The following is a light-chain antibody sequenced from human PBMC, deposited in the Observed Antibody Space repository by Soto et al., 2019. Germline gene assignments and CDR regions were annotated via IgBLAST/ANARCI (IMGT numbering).Light chain of an antibody. Sequence: DIQMTQSPSSLSASIGDRVSITCRASQSIGHFLNWYQQKPGKVPKLLIYAASNLHSGVPSRFSGSGSGTEFTLTISSLQLEDFAAYYCQQSYTSPAFTFGPGTRVNAK. CDR1: QSIGHF. J-gene: IGKJ3*01. CDR3: QQSYTSPAFT. CDR2: AAS. V-gene: IGKV1-39*01.